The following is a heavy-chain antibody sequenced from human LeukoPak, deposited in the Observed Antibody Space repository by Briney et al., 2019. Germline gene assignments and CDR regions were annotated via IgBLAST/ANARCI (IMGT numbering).Heavy chain of an antibody. CDR2: IHFSGNT. CDR3: ARGGGWQLEWCDR. Sequence: PSETLSLTCTVSHGSISGHYWSWIRQSPGKGLQWIGYIHFSGNTKYNPSLKSRVTISVDTFKNQFSLKLNSVTAADTAVYYCARGGGWQLEWCDRWGQGTLVTVSS. D-gene: IGHD6-6*01. J-gene: IGHJ5*02. CDR1: HGSISGHY. V-gene: IGHV4-59*11.